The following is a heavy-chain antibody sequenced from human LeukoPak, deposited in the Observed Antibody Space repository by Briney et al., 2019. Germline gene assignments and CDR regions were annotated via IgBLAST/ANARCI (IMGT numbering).Heavy chain of an antibody. CDR2: INSDGSWT. V-gene: IGHV3-74*01. Sequence: GGSLRLSCAASGNYWMHWVRQAPGKGLVWVSHINSDGSWTSYADSVKGRFTISKDNAKNTVYLQMNNLRAEGTAVYYCVSFYETYWGRGTLVTVSS. CDR3: VSFYETY. J-gene: IGHJ4*02. CDR1: GNYW. D-gene: IGHD2-2*01.